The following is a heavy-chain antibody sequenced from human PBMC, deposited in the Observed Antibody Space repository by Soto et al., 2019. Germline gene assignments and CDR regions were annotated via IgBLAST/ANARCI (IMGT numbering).Heavy chain of an antibody. Sequence: VQLVESGGGVVQPGRSLRLSCAASGFTFSDYAMHWVRQAPGKGLEWVAVVSHDGRNTHYADSVKGRFTISRDSSKNTVSLEMTSLRAEDTAVSYGAKGGRQWLVASDFNYWGQGALVTVSS. CDR2: VSHDGRNT. D-gene: IGHD6-19*01. CDR1: GFTFSDYA. V-gene: IGHV3-30*18. CDR3: AKGGRQWLVASDFNY. J-gene: IGHJ4*02.